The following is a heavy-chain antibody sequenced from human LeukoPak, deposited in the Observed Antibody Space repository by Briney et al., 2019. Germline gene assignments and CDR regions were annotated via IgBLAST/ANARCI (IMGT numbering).Heavy chain of an antibody. CDR3: TSMWIQQLPYYYYMDV. CDR2: IISKAYGGTT. CDR1: GFTFGDYA. J-gene: IGHJ6*03. V-gene: IGHV3-49*04. D-gene: IGHD5-18*01. Sequence: PGGSLRLSCTASGFTFGDYAMSWVRQAPGKGLEWAGFIISKAYGGTTEYAVTVKGRFTISRDDSKSIAYLQMNSLKTEDTAVYYCTSMWIQQLPYYYYMDVWGKGTTVTVSS.